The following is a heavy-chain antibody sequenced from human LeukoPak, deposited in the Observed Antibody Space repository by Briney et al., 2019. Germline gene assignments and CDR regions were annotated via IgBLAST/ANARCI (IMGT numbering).Heavy chain of an antibody. Sequence: GGSLRLSCAGSGFTFSSYSMNWVRQAPGKGLEWVSSIGSTSSYIYYADSVKGRFTFSRDNAKNSLYLQMNSLRAEDTAVYYCASLLLTGYDAFDIWGQGTMVTVSS. J-gene: IGHJ3*02. CDR3: ASLLLTGYDAFDI. CDR2: IGSTSSYI. D-gene: IGHD3-9*01. V-gene: IGHV3-21*01. CDR1: GFTFSSYS.